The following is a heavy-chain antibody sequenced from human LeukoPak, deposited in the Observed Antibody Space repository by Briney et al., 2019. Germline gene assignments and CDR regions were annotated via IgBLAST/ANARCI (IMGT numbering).Heavy chain of an antibody. V-gene: IGHV4-34*01. CDR3: ASPPYSSSDY. CDR1: GYSMSGGYY. J-gene: IGHJ4*02. CDR2: INHSGST. Sequence: SETLSLTCTVSGYSMSGGYYWSWIRQPPGKGLEWIGEINHSGSTNYNPSLKSRVTISVDTSKNQFSLKLSSVTAADTAVYYCASPPYSSSDYWGQGTLVTVSS. D-gene: IGHD6-13*01.